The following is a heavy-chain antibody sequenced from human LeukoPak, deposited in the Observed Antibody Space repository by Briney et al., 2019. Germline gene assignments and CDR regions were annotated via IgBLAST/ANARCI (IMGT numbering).Heavy chain of an antibody. Sequence: GGSLRLSCAVSGFSFNNAWMSWVRQAPGKGLEWVGRINYKSKGGTADYAAVVEGRSIISRDDSKDTLYLQMNSLKTEDTGVYYCTTDHRTIYGVVFPDYWGQGALVIVSS. J-gene: IGHJ4*02. D-gene: IGHD3-3*01. CDR1: GFSFNNAW. V-gene: IGHV3-15*01. CDR2: INYKSKGGTA. CDR3: TTDHRTIYGVVFPDY.